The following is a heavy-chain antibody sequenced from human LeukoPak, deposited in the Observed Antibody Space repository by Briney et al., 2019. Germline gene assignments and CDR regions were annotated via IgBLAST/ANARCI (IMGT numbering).Heavy chain of an antibody. V-gene: IGHV3-74*01. CDR3: ARGRSGFYFDY. CDR2: INTDGSST. J-gene: IGHJ4*02. D-gene: IGHD3-22*01. CDR1: GFTFSSYW. Sequence: GGSLRLSCAASGFTFSSYWMHWVRQAPGKGLVWVSRINTDGSSTIYADSVKGRFTISRDNAKNTLYLQMNSLRAEDTAVYYCARGRSGFYFDYWGQGTLVTVSP.